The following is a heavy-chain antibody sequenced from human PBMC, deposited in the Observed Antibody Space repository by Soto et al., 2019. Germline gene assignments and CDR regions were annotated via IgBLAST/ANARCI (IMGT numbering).Heavy chain of an antibody. J-gene: IGHJ4*02. CDR2: IWYDGSNK. CDR1: GFTFSSYG. CDR3: ASAKWIQLWLLDY. D-gene: IGHD5-18*01. V-gene: IGHV3-33*01. Sequence: QVQLVESGGGVVQPGRSLRLSCAASGFTFSSYGMHWVRQAPGKGLEWVAVIWYDGSNKYYADSVKGRFTISRDNSKNPLYLQMNSLRAEDTAVYYCASAKWIQLWLLDYWGQGTLVTVSS.